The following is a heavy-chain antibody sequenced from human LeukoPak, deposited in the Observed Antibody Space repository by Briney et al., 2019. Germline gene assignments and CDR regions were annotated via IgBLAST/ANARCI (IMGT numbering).Heavy chain of an antibody. V-gene: IGHV1-69*13. Sequence: GASVKVSCKASGGTFSSYAISWVRQAPGQGLEWMGGIIPIFGTANYAQKFQGRVTITADESTSTAYMELSSLRSEDTAVYYCARGYSGSSWTGDYWGQGTLVTVSS. CDR2: IIPIFGTA. CDR1: GGTFSSYA. CDR3: ARGYSGSSWTGDY. D-gene: IGHD1-26*01. J-gene: IGHJ4*02.